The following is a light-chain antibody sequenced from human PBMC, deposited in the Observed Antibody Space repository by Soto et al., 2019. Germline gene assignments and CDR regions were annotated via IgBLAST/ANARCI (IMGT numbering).Light chain of an antibody. V-gene: IGKV3-20*01. CDR3: QQYGSSRWT. CDR2: GAS. CDR1: QSVSSIY. Sequence: EIVLTQSPGTLSLSPGERATLSCRASQSVSSIYLAWYQQKPGQAPRLLIYGASSRATGIPDRFSGSGSGTDFTLTISRLEPEDFAVYYCQQYGSSRWTFGQGTKEEI. J-gene: IGKJ1*01.